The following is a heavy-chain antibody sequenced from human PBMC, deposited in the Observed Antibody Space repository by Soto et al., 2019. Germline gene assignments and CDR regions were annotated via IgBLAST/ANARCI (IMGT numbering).Heavy chain of an antibody. Sequence: QLQLQESGPGLVKPSETLSLTCTVSGGSISSSSYYWGWIRQPPGKGLEWIGSIYYSGSTYYNPSLKSRVTISVDTSKNQFSLKLSSVTAADTAVYYCAFPGVTNYGMDVWGQGTTVTVSS. CDR1: GGSISSSSYY. D-gene: IGHD4-17*01. V-gene: IGHV4-39*01. CDR2: IYYSGST. J-gene: IGHJ6*02. CDR3: AFPGVTNYGMDV.